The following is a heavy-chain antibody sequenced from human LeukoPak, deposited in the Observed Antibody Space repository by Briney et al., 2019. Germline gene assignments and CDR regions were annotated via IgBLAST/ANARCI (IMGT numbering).Heavy chain of an antibody. CDR3: ARSEAHIAAPEND. D-gene: IGHD6-13*01. V-gene: IGHV1-69*13. Sequence: SVKVSCKASGGTFSSYAISWVRQAPGQGLEWMGGIIPIFGTANYAQKFQGRVTITADESTSTAYMELSSLRSEDPAVYYCARSEAHIAAPENDWGQGTLVTVSS. J-gene: IGHJ4*02. CDR1: GGTFSSYA. CDR2: IIPIFGTA.